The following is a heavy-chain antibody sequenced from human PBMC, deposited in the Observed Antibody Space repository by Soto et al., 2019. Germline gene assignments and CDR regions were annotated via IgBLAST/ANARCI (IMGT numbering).Heavy chain of an antibody. V-gene: IGHV4-59*01. Sequence: SETLSLTCTVSGGSISSYYWSWILQPPWKGLEWIGYIYYSGSTNYNPSLKSRVTISVDTSKNQFSLKLSSVTAADTAVYYCARVMITFGGVTGHNWFDPWGQGTLVTVSS. CDR1: GGSISSYY. J-gene: IGHJ5*02. D-gene: IGHD3-16*01. CDR3: ARVMITFGGVTGHNWFDP. CDR2: IYYSGST.